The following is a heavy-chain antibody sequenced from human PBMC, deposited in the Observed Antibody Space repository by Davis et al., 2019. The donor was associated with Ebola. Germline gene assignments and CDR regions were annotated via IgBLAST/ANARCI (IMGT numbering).Heavy chain of an antibody. J-gene: IGHJ6*02. V-gene: IGHV1-2*06. CDR2: INPNSGGT. D-gene: IGHD4-17*01. CDR1: GYTFTGYY. CDR3: ARVMTTGSFGGMDV. Sequence: ASVKVSCKASGYTFTGYYMHCVRQAPGQGLEWMGRINPNSGGTNYAQKFQGRVTMTRDTSTSTVYMELSSLRSEDTAVYYCARVMTTGSFGGMDVWGQGTTVTVSS.